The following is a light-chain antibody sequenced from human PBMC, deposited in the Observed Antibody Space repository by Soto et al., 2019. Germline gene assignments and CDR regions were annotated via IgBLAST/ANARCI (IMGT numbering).Light chain of an antibody. J-gene: IGKJ4*01. CDR2: KAS. CDR1: QRISSW. CDR3: QQYNSYPLT. V-gene: IGKV1-5*03. Sequence: DIQMTQSPSTLSASVGDRVTITCRASQRISSWLAWYQQKPGKAPKLLIYKASSLESGVPSRFSGSGSGTEFTLTISSLQPDDFATYYCQQYNSYPLTFGGGTKVDNK.